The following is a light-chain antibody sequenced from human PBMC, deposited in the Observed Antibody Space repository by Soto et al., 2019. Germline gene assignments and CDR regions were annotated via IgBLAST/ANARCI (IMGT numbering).Light chain of an antibody. CDR2: EVT. CDR3: SSFTSRFTFNYV. J-gene: IGLJ1*01. Sequence: QSALTQPASVSGSPGQSITISCTGTSSDVGAYNYVSWYQQHPGKAPKIIIYEVTNRPSGVSNRFSGSKSGNTASLTISGLQAEDDADYYCSSFTSRFTFNYVFGTGTKVTAL. V-gene: IGLV2-14*01. CDR1: SSDVGAYNY.